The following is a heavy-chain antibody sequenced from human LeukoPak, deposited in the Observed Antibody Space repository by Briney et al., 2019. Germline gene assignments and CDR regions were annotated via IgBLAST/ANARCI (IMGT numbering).Heavy chain of an antibody. Sequence: GGSLRLPCTASGFTFGTFWMTWVRQAPGKGLEWAANIKEDGSEKYYVDSVKGRFTISRDNARKSLSLQMNSLRAEDTAVYYCARDVDTNYWGQGTLVTVSS. J-gene: IGHJ4*02. CDR1: GFTFGTFW. D-gene: IGHD5-18*01. V-gene: IGHV3-7*03. CDR3: ARDVDTNY. CDR2: IKEDGSEK.